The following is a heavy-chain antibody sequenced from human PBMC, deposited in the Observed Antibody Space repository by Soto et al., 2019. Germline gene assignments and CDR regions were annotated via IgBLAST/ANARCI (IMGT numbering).Heavy chain of an antibody. CDR2: IDADGSSA. CDR3: ARSYGVGPSSGEFFNY. J-gene: IGHJ4*02. CDR1: GFTFGNYW. Sequence: VQLVESGGGLVQPGESLRLSCVASGFTFGNYWMHWVRQAPGKGLVWVSRIDADGSSANYTDSMKGRFTISRDNARNTLYLQVDSLRVEDTAVYYCARSYGVGPSSGEFFNYWGQGPLVTVSS. D-gene: IGHD3-10*01. V-gene: IGHV3-74*01.